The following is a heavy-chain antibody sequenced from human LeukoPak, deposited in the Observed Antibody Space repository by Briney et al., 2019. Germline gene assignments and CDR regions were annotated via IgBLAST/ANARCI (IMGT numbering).Heavy chain of an antibody. V-gene: IGHV4-38-2*02. J-gene: IGHJ4*02. CDR3: ARAARGSYYRFDY. Sequence: PSETLSLTCTVSGYSISSGYYWGWIRQPPGKGLEWIGSIYHSGSTYYNPSLKSRVTISVDTSKNQFSLKLSSVTAADTAVYYCARAARGSYYRFDYWGQGTLVTVSS. D-gene: IGHD3-10*01. CDR1: GYSISSGYY. CDR2: IYHSGST.